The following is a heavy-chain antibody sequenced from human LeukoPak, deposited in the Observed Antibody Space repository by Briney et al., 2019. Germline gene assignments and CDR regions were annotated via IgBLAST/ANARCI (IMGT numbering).Heavy chain of an antibody. CDR1: GFTFSNYA. CDR3: AKSEDYYYMDV. J-gene: IGHJ6*03. CDR2: ISGSGGRT. V-gene: IGHV3-23*01. Sequence: GGSLRLSCAASGFTFSNYAMSWVRQAPGKGLEWVSAISGSGGRTYYADSVKGRFTISRDNSKNTLYLQMNSLRAEDTAVYCCAKSEDYYYMDVWGKGTTVTVSS.